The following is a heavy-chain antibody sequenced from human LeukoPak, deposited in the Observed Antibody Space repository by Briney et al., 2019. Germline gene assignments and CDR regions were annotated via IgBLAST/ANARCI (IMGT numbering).Heavy chain of an antibody. CDR1: GDSIRDYY. D-gene: IGHD6-13*01. J-gene: IGHJ6*02. CDR2: VYYSGST. Sequence: PSETLSLTCTVSGDSIRDYYWTWTRQSPGKGLEWIGNVYYSGSTNYNPSLTSRVTISIDTSKTQFSLKLSSVTAADTAVYYCARDSRSAAGTSQMRWDVWGQGTTVTVSS. CDR3: ARDSRSAAGTSQMRWDV. V-gene: IGHV4-59*01.